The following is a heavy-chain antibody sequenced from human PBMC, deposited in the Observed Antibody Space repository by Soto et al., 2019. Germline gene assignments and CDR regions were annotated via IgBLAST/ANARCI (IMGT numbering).Heavy chain of an antibody. CDR2: IIPIFGTA. V-gene: IGHV1-69*13. J-gene: IGHJ4*02. CDR1: GGTFSSYA. Sequence: SVKVSCKASGGTFSSYAISWVRQAPGQGLEWMGGIIPIFGTANYAQKFQGRVTITADESTSTAYMEMNSLRTEDTAVYYCAKQLRGSGWYPLDSWGQGTPVTVSS. CDR3: AKQLRGSGWYPLDS. D-gene: IGHD6-19*01.